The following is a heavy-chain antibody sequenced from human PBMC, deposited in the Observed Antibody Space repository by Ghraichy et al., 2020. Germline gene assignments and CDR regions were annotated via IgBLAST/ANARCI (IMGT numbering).Heavy chain of an antibody. D-gene: IGHD6-19*01. CDR2: IYHTGNT. CDR3: ARDDSSGWYYY. Sequence: SETLSLTCAVSGYSITRGHYWGWIRQPPGKGLEWIGTIYHTGNTYYSPSLKSRVTISVDTSKNQFSLKVSSVTAADTAVYYCARDDSSGWYYYWGQGTLVTVSS. J-gene: IGHJ4*02. V-gene: IGHV4-38-2*02. CDR1: GYSITRGHY.